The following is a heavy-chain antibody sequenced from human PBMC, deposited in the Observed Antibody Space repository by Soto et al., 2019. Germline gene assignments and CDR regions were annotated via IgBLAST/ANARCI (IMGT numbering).Heavy chain of an antibody. J-gene: IGHJ6*02. Sequence: QPGGSLRLSCAASGFTFSSYAMHWVRQAPGKGLEWVAVISYDGSNKYYADSVKGRFTISRDNSKNTLYLQMNSLRAEDTAVYYCARPTFAGGVRGVRGDYYYGMDVWGQGTTVTVSS. D-gene: IGHD3-10*01. CDR3: ARPTFAGGVRGVRGDYYYGMDV. CDR1: GFTFSSYA. V-gene: IGHV3-30-3*01. CDR2: ISYDGSNK.